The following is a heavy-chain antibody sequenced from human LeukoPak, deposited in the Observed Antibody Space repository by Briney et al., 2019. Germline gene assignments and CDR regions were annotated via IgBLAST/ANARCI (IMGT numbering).Heavy chain of an antibody. D-gene: IGHD3-22*01. Sequence: GGSLRLSCAASGFTFSNFAMNWVRQAPGKGLEWVSVISRSGASTYYADSVKGRFTISRDNSKKTLYLQMSSLRAEDTAVYYCAKDFYDSSAYYYPDAFDVWGQGTMVTVTS. CDR1: GFTFSNFA. CDR2: ISRSGAST. CDR3: AKDFYDSSAYYYPDAFDV. V-gene: IGHV3-23*01. J-gene: IGHJ3*01.